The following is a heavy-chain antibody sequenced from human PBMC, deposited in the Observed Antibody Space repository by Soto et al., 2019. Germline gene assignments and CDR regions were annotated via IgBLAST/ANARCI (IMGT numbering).Heavy chain of an antibody. V-gene: IGHV3-23*01. CDR1: GFDFRTQS. J-gene: IGHJ4*02. Sequence: GGSLRFSCAASGFDFRTQSIHWVRQAPGRRLEWLAYITGSSGLIHYADSVKGRFTISRDNSKNTLYLQMNSLRAEDTAVYYCAKDYYDSSGYPDYWGQGTLVTVSS. D-gene: IGHD3-22*01. CDR3: AKDYYDSSGYPDY. CDR2: ITGSSGLI.